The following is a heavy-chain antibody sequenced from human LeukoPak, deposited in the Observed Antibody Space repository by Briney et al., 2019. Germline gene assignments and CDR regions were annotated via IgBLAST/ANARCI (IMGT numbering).Heavy chain of an antibody. Sequence: SVKVSFKASGGTFSSYAISWVRQAPGQGLEWMGGIIPIFGTANYAQKFQGRVTITADESTSTAYIELSSLRSEDTAVYYCASDIAVAGTRGSWFDPWGQGTLVTVSS. CDR3: ASDIAVAGTRGSWFDP. CDR1: GGTFSSYA. D-gene: IGHD6-19*01. CDR2: IIPIFGTA. J-gene: IGHJ5*02. V-gene: IGHV1-69*13.